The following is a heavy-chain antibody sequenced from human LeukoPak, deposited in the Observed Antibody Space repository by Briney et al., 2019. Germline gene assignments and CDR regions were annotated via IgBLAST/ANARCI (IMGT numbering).Heavy chain of an antibody. V-gene: IGHV4-59*01. D-gene: IGHD3-3*01. CDR2: TNYSGST. Sequence: PSETLSLTCTVSGGSISSYYWSWIWQPPGKGLEWIGYTNYSGSTNYNPSLQSLVTISVDTSKNQFSLKLSSVTAADTAVYYCARAITIFGVDTAYYYYYMDVWGKGTTVTVSS. J-gene: IGHJ6*03. CDR1: GGSISSYY. CDR3: ARAITIFGVDTAYYYYYMDV.